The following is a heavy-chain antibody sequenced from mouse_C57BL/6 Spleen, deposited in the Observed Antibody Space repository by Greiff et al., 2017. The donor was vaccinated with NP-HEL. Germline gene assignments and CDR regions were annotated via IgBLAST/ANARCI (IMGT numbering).Heavy chain of an antibody. CDR1: GYTFTSYT. J-gene: IGHJ2*01. V-gene: IGHV1-4*01. D-gene: IGHD1-1*01. Sequence: VQLQQSGAELARPGASVKMSCKASGYTFTSYTMHWVKQRPGQGLEWIGYINPSSGYTKYNQKFKDKATLTADKSSSTDYMQLSSLTSEDSAVYYCARIYDYGSSYPRDYWGQGTTLTVSS. CDR3: ARIYDYGSSYPRDY. CDR2: INPSSGYT.